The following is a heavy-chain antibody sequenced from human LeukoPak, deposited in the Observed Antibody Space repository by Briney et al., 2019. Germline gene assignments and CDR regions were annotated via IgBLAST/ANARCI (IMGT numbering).Heavy chain of an antibody. CDR2: IHTSGTT. CDR3: ASSPWEKTFDH. D-gene: IGHD1-26*01. CDR1: GGSITFYY. V-gene: IGHV4-4*07. J-gene: IGHJ4*02. Sequence: SETLSLTCSVSGGSITFYYWNWIRKPAGKGLEWIGRIHTSGTTNYNPSLKSRVTMSIDTSQKKFSLNLSSVTAADTAVYYCASSPWEKTFDHWAQGALVTVSS.